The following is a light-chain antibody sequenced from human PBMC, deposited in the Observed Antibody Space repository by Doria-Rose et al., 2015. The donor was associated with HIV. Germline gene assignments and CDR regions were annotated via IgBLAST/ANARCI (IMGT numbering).Light chain of an antibody. CDR1: SSDVGYYKY. V-gene: IGLV2-14*03. CDR2: DVT. J-gene: IGLJ2*01. Sequence: QSVLTQPASVSGSPGQSITISCTGTSSDVGYYKYVSWYQQYPGKAPKLIISDVTKRPSGVSDRFSGSKSGNTASLTISGLQAEDEAEYFCGSYTSGTSCVFSGGTKLTV. CDR3: GSYTSGTSCV.